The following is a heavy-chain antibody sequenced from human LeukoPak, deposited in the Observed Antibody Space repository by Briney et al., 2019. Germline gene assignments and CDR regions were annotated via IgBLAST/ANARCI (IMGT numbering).Heavy chain of an antibody. CDR1: GFTFSSYA. Sequence: PGGSLRLSCAASGFTFSSYAMSWVRQAPGKGLEWVSGFSVSDQTTYYADSVKGRFTISRDNAKDTLYLEINSLRAEDTAVYYCAKRDYYGSGSYCFGYWGQGTLVTVSS. CDR2: FSVSDQTT. D-gene: IGHD3-10*01. V-gene: IGHV3-23*01. CDR3: AKRDYYGSGSYCFGY. J-gene: IGHJ4*02.